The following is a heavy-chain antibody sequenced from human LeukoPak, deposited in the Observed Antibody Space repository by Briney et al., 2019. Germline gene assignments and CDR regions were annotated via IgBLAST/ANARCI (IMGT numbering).Heavy chain of an antibody. CDR2: IKQDGSEK. Sequence: GGSLRLSCAASGSTFSSYWMSWVRQAPGKGLEWVANIKQDGSEKYYVDSVKGRFTISRDNAKNSLYLQMNSLRAEDTAVYYCSRDPTYYLRYGYFDYWGQGALVTVSS. J-gene: IGHJ4*02. CDR3: SRDPTYYLRYGYFDY. V-gene: IGHV3-7*01. D-gene: IGHD1-26*01. CDR1: GSTFSSYW.